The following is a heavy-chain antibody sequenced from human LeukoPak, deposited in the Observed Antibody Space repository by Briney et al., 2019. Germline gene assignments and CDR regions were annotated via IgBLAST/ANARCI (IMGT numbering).Heavy chain of an antibody. J-gene: IGHJ4*02. V-gene: IGHV3-30-3*01. CDR2: TSSDLNVK. CDR3: AREGYYGSGSPPSLYFDY. CDR1: GFTFRNYV. D-gene: IGHD3-10*01. Sequence: GGSLGLSCAASGFTFRNYVIHWVRQAPGKGLEWVAATSSDLNVKLYADSVKGRFTISRDNSRSTLYLQMNSLRPEDTAIYYCAREGYYGSGSPPSLYFDYWGQGTLVTVSS.